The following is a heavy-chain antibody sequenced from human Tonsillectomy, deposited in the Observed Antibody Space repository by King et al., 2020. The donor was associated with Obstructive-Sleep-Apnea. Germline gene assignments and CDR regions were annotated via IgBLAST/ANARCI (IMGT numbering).Heavy chain of an antibody. Sequence: VQLVESGGGLVKPGGSLRLSCAASGFLFSDYDMNWVPRVPGKGLEWVSSITTISHYIYYADSVKGRFTISRDNANNLVYLQMSSLRAEDTAMYYCTSARGSRALRDNWFDLWGQGTLVTVSS. J-gene: IGHJ5*02. CDR2: ITTISHYI. CDR1: GFLFSDYD. V-gene: IGHV3-21*01. CDR3: TSARGSRALRDNWFDL. D-gene: IGHD3-10*01.